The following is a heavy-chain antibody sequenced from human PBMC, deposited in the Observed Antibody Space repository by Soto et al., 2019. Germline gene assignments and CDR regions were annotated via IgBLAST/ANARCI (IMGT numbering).Heavy chain of an antibody. CDR3: TRGLLTDFFDY. CDR1: GFTFDTYA. V-gene: IGHV3-30-3*01. J-gene: IGHJ4*02. CDR2: ISYDGSNQ. Sequence: GSLRLSCAASGFTFDTYAMHWVRQAPGKGLEWVAVISYDGSNQFYTGSVKGRFTVSRDNSKNTLYLQVNSLRNDDTAVYYCTRGLLTDFFDYWGRGALVPVSS.